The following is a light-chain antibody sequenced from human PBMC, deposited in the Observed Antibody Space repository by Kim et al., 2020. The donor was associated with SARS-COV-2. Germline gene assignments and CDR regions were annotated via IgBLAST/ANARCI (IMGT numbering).Light chain of an antibody. J-gene: IGKJ4*01. V-gene: IGKV1-5*03. CDR2: MAS. Sequence: DIQMTQSPSTLSASVGDRVTITCRASENINKWLVWYQQKPGKAPKVLIYMASSLESGVPSRFSGSGSGTEFSLTISSLQPADFATDYCQQDKDFPLTVGGGTKVDIK. CDR1: ENINKW. CDR3: QQDKDFPLT.